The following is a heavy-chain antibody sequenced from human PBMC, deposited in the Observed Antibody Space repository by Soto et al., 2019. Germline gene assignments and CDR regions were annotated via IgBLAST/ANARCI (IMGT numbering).Heavy chain of an antibody. CDR3: AGGAGGWEYQLPIDY. CDR2: ISAYNGNT. Sequence: QVQLVQSGAEVKKPGASVKVSCKASGYTFTSYGISWVRQAPGQGLEWMGWISAYNGNTNYAQKLQGRVTMTTDTPTSTAYMELRSLRSDDTALYYWAGGAGGWEYQLPIDYWGQGTLVTVSS. J-gene: IGHJ4*02. D-gene: IGHD2-2*01. V-gene: IGHV1-18*01. CDR1: GYTFTSYG.